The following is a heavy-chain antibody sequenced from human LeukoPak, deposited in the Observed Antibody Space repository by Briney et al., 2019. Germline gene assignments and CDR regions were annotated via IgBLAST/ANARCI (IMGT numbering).Heavy chain of an antibody. D-gene: IGHD3-22*01. J-gene: IGHJ3*02. V-gene: IGHV3-30*02. Sequence: GGSLRLSCAASGFTFSSYGMHWVRQAPGKGLEWVAFIRYDGSNKYYADSVKGRFTISRDNSKNTLYLQMNSLRAEDTAVYYCAKIDSSGYYSSYAFDIWGQGTMVTVSS. CDR3: AKIDSSGYYSSYAFDI. CDR1: GFTFSSYG. CDR2: IRYDGSNK.